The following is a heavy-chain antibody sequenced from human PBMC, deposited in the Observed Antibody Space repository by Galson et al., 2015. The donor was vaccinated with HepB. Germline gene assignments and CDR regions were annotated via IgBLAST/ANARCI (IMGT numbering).Heavy chain of an antibody. D-gene: IGHD3-9*01. Sequence: SLRLSCAASGFTFSSYGMHWVRQAPGKGLEWVAVIWYDGSNKYYADSVKGRFTISRDNSKNTLYLQMNSLRAEDTAVYYCARDQLRYPFYFDYWGQGTLVTVSS. CDR1: GFTFSSYG. J-gene: IGHJ4*02. CDR2: IWYDGSNK. CDR3: ARDQLRYPFYFDY. V-gene: IGHV3-33*01.